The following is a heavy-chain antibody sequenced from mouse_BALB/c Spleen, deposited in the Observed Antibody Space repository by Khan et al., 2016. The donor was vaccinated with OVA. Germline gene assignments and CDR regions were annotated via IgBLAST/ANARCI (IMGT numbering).Heavy chain of an antibody. J-gene: IGHJ2*01. D-gene: IGHD2-10*02. CDR1: GYSFTGYN. CDR3: TRGYGNYGRYYFDY. CDR2: IDPYYGGA. V-gene: IGHV1S135*01. Sequence: EVQLQQSGPELEKPGASVKLSCKASGYSFTGYNMNWVKQSNGKSLEWIGNIDPYYGGATYNQKFKGKATLTVDKSSSTAYMQLMSLTSEDSAVYYCTRGYGNYGRYYFDYWGQGTTLTVAS.